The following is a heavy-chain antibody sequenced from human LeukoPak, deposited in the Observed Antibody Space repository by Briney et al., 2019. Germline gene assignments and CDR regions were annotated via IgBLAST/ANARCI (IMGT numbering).Heavy chain of an antibody. J-gene: IGHJ3*02. D-gene: IGHD3-9*01. CDR2: INHSGST. V-gene: IGHV4-34*01. Sequence: KPSETLSLTCAVYGGSFSGYYWSWIRQPPGKGLGWIGEINHSGSTNYNPSLKSRVTISVDTSKNQFSLKLSSVTAADTAVYYCARGPNLTGYAFDIWGQGTMVTVSS. CDR1: GGSFSGYY. CDR3: ARGPNLTGYAFDI.